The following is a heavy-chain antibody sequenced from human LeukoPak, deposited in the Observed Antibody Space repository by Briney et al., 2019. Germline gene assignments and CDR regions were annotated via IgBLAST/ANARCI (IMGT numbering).Heavy chain of an antibody. CDR3: ARQSISGSSLSYFDY. V-gene: IGHV4-39*07. CDR1: GGSFSSSSHY. D-gene: IGHD3-22*01. Sequence: SETLSLTCTVSGGSFSSSSHYWGWIRQPPGKGLEWIGSIFYSGSTNYDPSLKSRVTISVDTSKNQCSLKLSSVTAADTAVYYCARQSISGSSLSYFDYWGQGTLVNVSS. CDR2: IFYSGST. J-gene: IGHJ4*02.